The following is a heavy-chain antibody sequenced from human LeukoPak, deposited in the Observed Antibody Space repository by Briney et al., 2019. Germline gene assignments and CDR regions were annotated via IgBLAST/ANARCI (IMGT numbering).Heavy chain of an antibody. CDR1: GFTFSSYA. J-gene: IGHJ4*02. CDR3: AKPKTYDSYYFDY. V-gene: IGHV3-23*01. D-gene: IGHD3-3*01. CDR2: ISGSGGST. Sequence: PGGSLRLSCAASGFTFSSYAMSWVRQAPGKGLEWVSAISGSGGSTYYADSVKGRFTISRDNSKDTPYLQMNSLRAEDTAVYYCAKPKTYDSYYFDYWGQGTLVTVSS.